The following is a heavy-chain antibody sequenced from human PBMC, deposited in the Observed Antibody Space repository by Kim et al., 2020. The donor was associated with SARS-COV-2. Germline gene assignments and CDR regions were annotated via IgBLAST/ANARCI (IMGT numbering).Heavy chain of an antibody. V-gene: IGHV3-66*01. J-gene: IGHJ6*02. Sequence: GKGRFTIYRDNSKNTLYLQMNSLRAEDTAVYCCARDHRLPKDYYYCGMDVWGQGTTVTVSS. D-gene: IGHD4-17*01. CDR3: ARDHRLPKDYYYCGMDV.